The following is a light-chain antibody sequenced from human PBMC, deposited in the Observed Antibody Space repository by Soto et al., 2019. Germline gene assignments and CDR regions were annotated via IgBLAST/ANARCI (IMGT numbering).Light chain of an antibody. CDR2: GAS. Sequence: EIVLTQSPGTLSLSPGERATLSCRASQSVSSSYLAWYQQKPGQAPMLLIYGASSRATGIPDRFSGSGSGTDFTLTISRLEPEDFAVYYCPQYGSSPPYTFGQGTKLEIK. J-gene: IGKJ2*01. CDR1: QSVSSSY. V-gene: IGKV3-20*01. CDR3: PQYGSSPPYT.